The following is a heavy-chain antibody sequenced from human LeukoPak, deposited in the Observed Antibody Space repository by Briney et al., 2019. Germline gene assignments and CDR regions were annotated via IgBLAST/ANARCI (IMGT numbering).Heavy chain of an antibody. J-gene: IGHJ6*03. CDR2: IYYSGST. CDR3: ARSSEGRYYYDSSGYSYYYYYMDV. CDR1: GGSIRSYY. Sequence: SETLSLTCTVSGGSIRSYYWTWIRQPPGKGLEWIGYIYYSGSTNYNPSLESRVTISVDTSKNQFSLKLSSMTAADTAVYYCARSSEGRYYYDSSGYSYYYYYMDVWGKGTTGTISS. V-gene: IGHV4-59*01. D-gene: IGHD3-22*01.